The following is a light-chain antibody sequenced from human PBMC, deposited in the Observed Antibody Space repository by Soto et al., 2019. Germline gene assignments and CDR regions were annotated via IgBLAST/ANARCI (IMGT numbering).Light chain of an antibody. J-gene: IGKJ2*01. Sequence: VLTQSPGTLSLSPGERATLSCRASQSVSRYLVWYQQKPGQAPRLLIYGASSRASGIPARFSGSGSGTDFTLTINRLGPEDSAVYYCQQFDTSPYTFGQGTTLEIQ. CDR2: GAS. CDR3: QQFDTSPYT. V-gene: IGKV3-20*01. CDR1: QSVSRY.